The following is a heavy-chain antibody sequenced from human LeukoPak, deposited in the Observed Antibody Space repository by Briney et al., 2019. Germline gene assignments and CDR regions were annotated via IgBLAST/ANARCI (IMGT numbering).Heavy chain of an antibody. CDR3: ARALGATVVTPGY. V-gene: IGHV3-21*01. CDR2: ISSSSSYK. J-gene: IGHJ4*02. Sequence: GGSLRLSCAASGFTFSSYSMNWVRQAPGKGLEWVSSISSSSSYKYYADSVKGRFTISRDNAKNSLYLQMNSLRAEDTAVYYCARALGATVVTPGYWGQGTLVTVSS. CDR1: GFTFSSYS. D-gene: IGHD4-23*01.